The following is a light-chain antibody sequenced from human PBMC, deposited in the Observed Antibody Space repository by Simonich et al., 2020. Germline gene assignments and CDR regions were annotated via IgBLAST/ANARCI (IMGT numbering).Light chain of an antibody. Sequence: DIQMTQSPSTLSASVGDRVTITFRASQSISSWLAWYQQKPGKAPKLLIYKASSFESGVPSRFSGSGSGTEFTLTISSLQPDDFATYYCQQYNSYWTFGQGTKVEIK. V-gene: IGKV1-5*03. CDR2: KAS. J-gene: IGKJ1*01. CDR1: QSISSW. CDR3: QQYNSYWT.